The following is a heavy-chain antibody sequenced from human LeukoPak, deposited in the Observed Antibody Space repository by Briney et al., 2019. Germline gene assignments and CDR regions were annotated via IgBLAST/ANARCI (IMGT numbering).Heavy chain of an antibody. J-gene: IGHJ4*02. CDR1: GFTFTAYL. CDR3: VRESEYYFDHSASFDY. D-gene: IGHD3-22*01. CDR2: MSSDGNAM. Sequence: GGSLRLSCAASGFTFTAYLIHWVRQAPGKGLGWVAVMSSDGNAMFYADSVKGRFTISRDNSKNTLYLQMNSLRAEDTAVYYCVRESEYYFDHSASFDYWGQGTLITVSS. V-gene: IGHV3-30-3*01.